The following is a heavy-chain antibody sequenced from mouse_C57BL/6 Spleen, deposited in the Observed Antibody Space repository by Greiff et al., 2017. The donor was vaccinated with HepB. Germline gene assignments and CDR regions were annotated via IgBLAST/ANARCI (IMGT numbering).Heavy chain of an antibody. CDR3: ARDGNSRWYFDV. Sequence: QVQLKQSGPELVKPGASVKISCKASGYAFSSSWMNWVKQRPGKGLEWIGRIYPGDGDTNYNGKFKGKATLTADKSSSTAYMQLSSLTSEDSAVYFCARDGNSRWYFDVWGTGTTVTVSS. CDR1: GYAFSSSW. D-gene: IGHD1-1*01. J-gene: IGHJ1*03. CDR2: IYPGDGDT. V-gene: IGHV1-82*01.